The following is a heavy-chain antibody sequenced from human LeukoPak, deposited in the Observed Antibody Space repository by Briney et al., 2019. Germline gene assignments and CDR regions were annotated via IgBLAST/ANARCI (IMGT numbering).Heavy chain of an antibody. CDR2: ISYDGSNK. CDR3: AKGAHYLTKRYHASSDY. CDR1: GFTFSSYG. V-gene: IGHV3-30*18. D-gene: IGHD3-10*01. Sequence: GGSLRLSCAASGFTFSSYGMHWVRQAPGKGLEWVAVISYDGSNKYYADSVKGRFTISRDNSKNTLYLQMNSLRAEDTAVYYCAKGAHYLTKRYHASSDYWGQGTLVTVSS. J-gene: IGHJ4*02.